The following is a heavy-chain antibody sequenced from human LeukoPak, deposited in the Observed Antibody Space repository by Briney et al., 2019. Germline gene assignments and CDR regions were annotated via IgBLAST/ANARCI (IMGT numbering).Heavy chain of an antibody. CDR2: ISPSGHST. J-gene: IGHJ5*02. CDR1: GFTFSSYT. Sequence: GGSLRLSCAASGFTFSSYTMNWVRQAAGKGLEWASYISPSGHSTWHADSVKGRFTISRDNAKNSVYLQMTNLRVDDTAVYYCGRDFLGESGAGGPWGQGILVTVSS. V-gene: IGHV3-21*01. CDR3: GRDFLGESGAGGP. D-gene: IGHD3-10*01.